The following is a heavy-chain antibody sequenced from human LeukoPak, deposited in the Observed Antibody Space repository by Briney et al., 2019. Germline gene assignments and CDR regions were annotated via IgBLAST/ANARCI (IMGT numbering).Heavy chain of an antibody. CDR3: AVGYSSSSLDY. D-gene: IGHD6-6*01. CDR2: IIPIFGTA. V-gene: IGHV1-69*05. Sequence: SVNVSCKSSGGTFSSYAISWVRQAPGQGLEWMGVIIPIFGTANYAQKFQGRVTITTDEFTSTAYMELSSLRSEDTAVYYCAVGYSSSSLDYWGQGTLVTVSS. J-gene: IGHJ4*02. CDR1: GGTFSSYA.